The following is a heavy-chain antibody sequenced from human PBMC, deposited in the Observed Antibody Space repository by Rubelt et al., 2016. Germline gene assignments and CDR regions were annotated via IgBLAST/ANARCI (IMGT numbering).Heavy chain of an antibody. D-gene: IGHD4-23*01. Sequence: GGGLVKPGGSLRLSCAASGFTFSSYSMNWVRQAPGKGLEWVSSISSSSSYIYYADSVKGRFTISREHAKNSLYLQMNSLRAEDTAVYYCSRVSRANGGNSVNWYFELWGRGTLVTVSS. CDR1: GFTFSSYS. J-gene: IGHJ2*01. CDR2: ISSSSSYI. CDR3: SRVSRANGGNSVNWYFEL. V-gene: IGHV3-21*01.